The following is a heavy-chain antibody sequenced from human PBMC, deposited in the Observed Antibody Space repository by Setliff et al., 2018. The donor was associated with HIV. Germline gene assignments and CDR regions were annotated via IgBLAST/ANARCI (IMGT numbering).Heavy chain of an antibody. D-gene: IGHD4-4*01. Sequence: SVKVSCKTSGGTFSTYVITWVRQAPGQGLEWMGGMPPILGMGDFAQKFQGRVTITADASTRTAYMELSSLTSDDTAVYYCAGSAHSYSYMGYYYHTMDVWGQGTTVTVSS. CDR1: GGTFSTYV. V-gene: IGHV1-69*10. CDR3: AGSAHSYSYMGYYYHTMDV. J-gene: IGHJ6*02. CDR2: MPPILGMG.